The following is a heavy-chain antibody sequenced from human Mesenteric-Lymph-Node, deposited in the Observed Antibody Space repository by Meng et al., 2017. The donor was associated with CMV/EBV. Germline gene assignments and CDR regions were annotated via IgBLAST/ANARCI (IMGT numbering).Heavy chain of an antibody. CDR2: IYYSGST. Sequence: GSLRLSCTVSGGSISSNSYYWGWIRQPPGTGLEWIGSIYYSGSTYYNPSLKGRVTISVDTSKNQFSLKLSSVTAADTAVYYCSIDRQDVDTAPHFDYWGQGTLVTVSS. CDR3: SIDRQDVDTAPHFDY. D-gene: IGHD5-18*01. CDR1: GGSISSNSYY. V-gene: IGHV4-39*07. J-gene: IGHJ4*02.